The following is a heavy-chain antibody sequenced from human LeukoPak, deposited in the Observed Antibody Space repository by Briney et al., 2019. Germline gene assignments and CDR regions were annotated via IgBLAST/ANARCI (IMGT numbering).Heavy chain of an antibody. D-gene: IGHD3-10*01. Sequence: PSETLSLTCAVYGGSFSGYYWSWIRQPPGKGLEWSGEINDSGSTNYNPSLRSRVTISVDTSMNQFSLKMRSVTAADTADYYCARGLWFGESRPYYYDYWGQGNLVTVST. V-gene: IGHV4-34*01. CDR2: INDSGST. CDR1: GGSFSGYY. CDR3: ARGLWFGESRPYYYDY. J-gene: IGHJ4*02.